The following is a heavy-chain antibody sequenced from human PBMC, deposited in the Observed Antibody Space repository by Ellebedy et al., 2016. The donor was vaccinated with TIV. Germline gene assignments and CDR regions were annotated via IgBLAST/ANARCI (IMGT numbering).Heavy chain of an antibody. CDR1: GFTFSDYT. CDR2: ISGNGNYV. J-gene: IGHJ4*02. CDR3: ARVPSDY. Sequence: GESLKISXAASGFTFSDYTMTWVCQAPGKGLEWVSSISGNGNYVYYADSLRGRFTISRDNTKNSLYLQMDGLRPEDTALYYCARVPSDYWGQGTLLVVSS. V-gene: IGHV3-21*01.